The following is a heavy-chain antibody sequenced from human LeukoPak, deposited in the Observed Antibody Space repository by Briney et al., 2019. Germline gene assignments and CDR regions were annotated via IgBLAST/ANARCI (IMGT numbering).Heavy chain of an antibody. Sequence: GGSLRLSCAASGFTFSSYEMNWVRQAPGKGLEWVSYISSSGNTIYYADSVKGRFTISRDNAMNSLYLQMNSLRAEDTAVYYCARKNYDSNGYFQHWGQGTWSVSPQ. D-gene: IGHD3-22*01. V-gene: IGHV3-48*03. CDR3: ARKNYDSNGYFQH. CDR1: GFTFSSYE. CDR2: ISSSGNTI. J-gene: IGHJ1*01.